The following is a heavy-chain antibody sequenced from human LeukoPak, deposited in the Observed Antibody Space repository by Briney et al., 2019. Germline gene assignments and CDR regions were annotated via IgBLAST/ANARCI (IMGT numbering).Heavy chain of an antibody. V-gene: IGHV3-33*06. CDR1: GFTFSSYG. D-gene: IGHD4-17*01. CDR2: VWYDGSSK. J-gene: IGHJ6*03. CDR3: AKVRGPYGDYNYYMDV. Sequence: GGSLRLSCAASGFTFSSYGMHWVRQAPGKGLEWVAVVWYDGSSKYYADSVKGRFTISRDNSKNTLYLQMNSLAAEDTAVYFCAKVRGPYGDYNYYMDVWGKGTTVTVSS.